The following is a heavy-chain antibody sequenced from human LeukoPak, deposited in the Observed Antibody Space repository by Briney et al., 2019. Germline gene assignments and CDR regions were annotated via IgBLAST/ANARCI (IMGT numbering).Heavy chain of an antibody. D-gene: IGHD3-16*01. V-gene: IGHV1-46*01. CDR1: GYIFTIYY. CDR2: INPSDGTT. J-gene: IGHJ4*02. CDR3: ARGSRAGGYRYYFDY. Sequence: ASVKVSCKASGYIFTIYYIHWVRQAPAQGREWMGMINPSDGTTSYAQKFQDRVTITADKSTSTAYMELSSLRSEDTAVYYCARGSRAGGYRYYFDYWGQGTLVTVSS.